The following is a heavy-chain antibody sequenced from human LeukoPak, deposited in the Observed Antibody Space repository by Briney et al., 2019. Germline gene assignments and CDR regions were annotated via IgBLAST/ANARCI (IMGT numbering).Heavy chain of an antibody. CDR3: ARDRIAAAALDY. V-gene: IGHV1-46*01. D-gene: IGHD6-13*01. CDR2: INPSGGST. CDR1: GYTFTSYY. J-gene: IGHJ4*02. Sequence: ASVKVSCKASGYTFTSYYMHWVRQAPGQGPEWMGIINPSGGSTSYAQKFQGRVTMTRDTSTSTVYMELSSLRSEDTAVYYCARDRIAAAALDYWGQGTLVTVSS.